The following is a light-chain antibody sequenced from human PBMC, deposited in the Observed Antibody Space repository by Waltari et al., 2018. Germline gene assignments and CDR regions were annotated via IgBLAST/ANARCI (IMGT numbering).Light chain of an antibody. CDR2: DVP. CDR3: SSFTTTNARYI. J-gene: IGLJ1*01. V-gene: IGLV2-14*03. Sequence: QSALTQPASVSGSPGQSISISCTGTSSDIGDSNYVAWFQQHPGKVPTLLLYDVPKRPPGVSDRFSGSKSGNTASLTISGLQTEDTADYYCSSFTTTNARYIFGSGTEVTVL. CDR1: SSDIGDSNY.